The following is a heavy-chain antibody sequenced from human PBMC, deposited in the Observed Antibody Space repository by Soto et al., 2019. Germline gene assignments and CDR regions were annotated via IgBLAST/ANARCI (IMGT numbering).Heavy chain of an antibody. J-gene: IGHJ6*02. CDR1: GGSISSGGYY. Sequence: QVQLQESGPGLVKPSQTLSLTCTVSGGSISSGGYYWSWIRQHPGKGLEWIGYIYYSGSTYYNPSLKRRVTNSVDRSKNQFSLKLSSVSAADTDVYYCARDPGYCSGGSCYSQRAGMDVWGQGTTVTVSS. CDR3: ARDPGYCSGGSCYSQRAGMDV. V-gene: IGHV4-31*03. D-gene: IGHD2-15*01. CDR2: IYYSGST.